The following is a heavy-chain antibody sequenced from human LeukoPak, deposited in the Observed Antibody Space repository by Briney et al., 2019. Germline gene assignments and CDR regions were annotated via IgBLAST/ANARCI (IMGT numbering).Heavy chain of an antibody. V-gene: IGHV3-49*03. D-gene: IGHD2-21*02. Sequence: GGSLRLSCTASGFTFGDYAMSWFRQAPGKGLEWVGFIRSKAYGGTTEYAASVKGRFTISRDDSKSIAYLQMNSLKTEDTAVYYCSLGYCGGDCYSFPIDYWGQGTLVTVSS. CDR1: GFTFGDYA. CDR2: IRSKAYGGTT. J-gene: IGHJ4*02. CDR3: SLGYCGGDCYSFPIDY.